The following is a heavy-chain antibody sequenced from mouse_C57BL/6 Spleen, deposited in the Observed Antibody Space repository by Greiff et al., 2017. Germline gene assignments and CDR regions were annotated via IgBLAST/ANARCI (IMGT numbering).Heavy chain of an antibody. CDR2: IHPNSGSN. CDR3: ASLMITTMYFEV. D-gene: IGHD1-1*01. V-gene: IGHV1-64*01. J-gene: IGHJ1*03. Sequence: QVQLQQSGAELVKPGASVKLSCKASGYTFTSYWMHWVKQRPGQGLEWIGMIHPNSGSNNYNEKLKSKATLTVDKSSSTAYMQLSSLPSEDSAVYYCASLMITTMYFEVWGTGTTVTVSS. CDR1: GYTFTSYW.